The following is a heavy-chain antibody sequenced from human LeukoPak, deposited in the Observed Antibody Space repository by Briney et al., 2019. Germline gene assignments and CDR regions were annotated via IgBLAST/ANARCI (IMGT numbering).Heavy chain of an antibody. Sequence: GGSLRLSCAVSGFTFSHAWMSWVRQAPGKGLEWVGRIKSKIDGGTTDYGAPVKGRFTISRDDSKNTLYLQMNSLKSEDTAVYYCAKQGFWSGYYEGYWGQGTLVTVSS. D-gene: IGHD3-3*01. CDR2: IKSKIDGGTT. CDR1: GFTFSHAW. CDR3: AKQGFWSGYYEGY. J-gene: IGHJ4*02. V-gene: IGHV3-15*01.